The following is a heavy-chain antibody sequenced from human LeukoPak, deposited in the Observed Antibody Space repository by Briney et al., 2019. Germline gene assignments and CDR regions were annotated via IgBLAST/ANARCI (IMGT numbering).Heavy chain of an antibody. V-gene: IGHV3-48*03. Sequence: GGSLRLSCAASGFTFSSYEMNWVRQVPGKGLEWVSYISSSGSTIYYADSVKGRFTISRDNAKNSLYLQMNSLRAEDTAVYYCARDAHLQFPYNWFDPWGQGTLVTVSS. CDR3: ARDAHLQFPYNWFDP. D-gene: IGHD5-24*01. CDR1: GFTFSSYE. CDR2: ISSSGSTI. J-gene: IGHJ5*02.